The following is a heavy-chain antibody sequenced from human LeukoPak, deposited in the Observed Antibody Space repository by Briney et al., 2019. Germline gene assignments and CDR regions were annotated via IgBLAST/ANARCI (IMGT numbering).Heavy chain of an antibody. Sequence: SETLSLTCAVYGGSFSGYYWSWIRQPPGKGLEWIGEINHSGSTNYNPSLKSRVTISVDTSKNQFSLKLSSVTAADTAVYYCARDRLLYSSGFPLSLGYYFDYWGQGTLVTVSS. D-gene: IGHD6-19*01. CDR2: INHSGST. J-gene: IGHJ4*02. CDR1: GGSFSGYY. V-gene: IGHV4-34*01. CDR3: ARDRLLYSSGFPLSLGYYFDY.